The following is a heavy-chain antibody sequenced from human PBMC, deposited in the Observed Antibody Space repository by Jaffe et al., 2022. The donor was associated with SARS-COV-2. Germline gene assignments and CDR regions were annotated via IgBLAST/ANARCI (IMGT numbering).Heavy chain of an antibody. V-gene: IGHV3-7*01. D-gene: IGHD1-26*01. CDR1: GYRFGAYW. CDR3: ARDSELVGAFFDS. J-gene: IGHJ4*02. Sequence: EVQLVESGGALVRPGESLRLSCAASGYRFGAYWMDWVRQAPGKGLEWVANIREDGRDQYYSDSVRGRFTISRDNTKNSLYLQMNSLRAEDTAVYYCARDSELVGAFFDSWGQGTLVTVSS. CDR2: IREDGRDQ.